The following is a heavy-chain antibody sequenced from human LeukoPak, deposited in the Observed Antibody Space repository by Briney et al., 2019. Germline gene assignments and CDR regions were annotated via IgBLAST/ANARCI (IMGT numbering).Heavy chain of an antibody. D-gene: IGHD3-10*01. CDR1: GYTFTSYG. CDR2: ISAYNGNT. Sequence: ASVKVSCKASGYTFTSYGISWVRQAPGQGLEWMGWISAYNGNTNYAQKLQGRVTMTTDTSTSTAYMELRSLRSDDTAVYYCAGVSFGELLGFWFDPWGQGTLVTVSS. CDR3: AGVSFGELLGFWFDP. J-gene: IGHJ5*02. V-gene: IGHV1-18*01.